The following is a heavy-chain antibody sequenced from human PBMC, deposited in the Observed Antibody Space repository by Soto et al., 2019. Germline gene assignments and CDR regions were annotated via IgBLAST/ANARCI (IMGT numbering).Heavy chain of an antibody. D-gene: IGHD3-16*01. Sequence: GGSLRLSCAASGFTFSSYAMSWVRQAPGKGLEWVSAISGSGGSTYYADSVKGRFTISRDNSKNTRYLQMNSLRAEDTAVYYCASLYVWWLNPRISEPNFDYWGQGTLVTVSS. V-gene: IGHV3-23*01. CDR1: GFTFSSYA. J-gene: IGHJ4*02. CDR2: ISGSGGST. CDR3: ASLYVWWLNPRISEPNFDY.